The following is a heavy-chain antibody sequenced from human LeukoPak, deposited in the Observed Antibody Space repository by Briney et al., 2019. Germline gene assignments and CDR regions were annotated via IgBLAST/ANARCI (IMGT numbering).Heavy chain of an antibody. D-gene: IGHD5-18*01. Sequence: GGALKISCKGSGYLFTSYWIGWVRQVPGKGLEWMGIIYPGESDTRYSPSFQGQVTISADKSISTAYLQWSSLKASDTAMYYCARHSWRGYSYAGIDYWGQGTLVTVSS. J-gene: IGHJ4*02. V-gene: IGHV5-51*01. CDR1: GYLFTSYW. CDR3: ARHSWRGYSYAGIDY. CDR2: IYPGESDT.